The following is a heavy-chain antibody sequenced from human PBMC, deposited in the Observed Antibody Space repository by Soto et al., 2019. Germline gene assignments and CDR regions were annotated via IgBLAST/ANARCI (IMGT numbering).Heavy chain of an antibody. CDR1: GMSISSYY. CDR2: IYYSGST. V-gene: IGHV4-59*01. D-gene: IGHD4-4*01. CDR3: ARAWRCEQTTVTTSGPYYYYGMDV. J-gene: IGHJ6*02. Sequence: SETLSLTCSVSGMSISSYYWSWIRQPPGKGLEWIGYIYYSGSTNYNPSLKSRVTISVDTSKNQFSLKLSSVTAADTAVYYCARAWRCEQTTVTTSGPYYYYGMDVWGQGTTVTVSS.